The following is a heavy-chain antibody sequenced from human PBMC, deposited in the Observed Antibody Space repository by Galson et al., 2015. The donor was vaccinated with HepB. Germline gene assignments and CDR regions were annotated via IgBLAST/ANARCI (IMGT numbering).Heavy chain of an antibody. CDR1: GFTFNDYY. CDR2: ISSNTLYT. V-gene: IGHV3-11*06. CDR3: ARVADADYGDHTHFDS. J-gene: IGHJ4*02. D-gene: IGHD4-17*01. Sequence: SLRLSCAVSGFTFNDYYMSWIRQAPGKGLEWISYISSNTLYTNYADSVKGRFTISRDNAKTSLYLQINGLRAEDTAVYYCARVADADYGDHTHFDSWGQGTLVTVSS.